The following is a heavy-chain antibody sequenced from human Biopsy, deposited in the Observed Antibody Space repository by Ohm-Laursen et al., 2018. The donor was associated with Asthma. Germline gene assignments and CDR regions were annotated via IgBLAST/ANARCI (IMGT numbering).Heavy chain of an antibody. J-gene: IGHJ4*02. V-gene: IGHV4-59*01. CDR2: LYNSGTT. D-gene: IGHD1-26*01. CDR3: ARDRGGTYGRTFES. Sequence: PSETLSLTWTVSGGSISTYYWTWIRQPPGKGLEWVAYLYNSGTTNYNPSLKSRVTISVDTSKNQVSLNVGSVTAADTAVYYCARDRGGTYGRTFESWGQGTLVTVSS. CDR1: GGSISTYY.